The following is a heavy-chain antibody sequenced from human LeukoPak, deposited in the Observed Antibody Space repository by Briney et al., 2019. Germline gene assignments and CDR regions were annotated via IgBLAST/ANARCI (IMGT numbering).Heavy chain of an antibody. Sequence: SGGSLRLSCAASGFTFSSYGMHWVRQAPGKGLEWVAVISYDGGNKYYADSVKGRFTISRDNSKNTLYLQMNSLRAEDTAVYYCAKYPYYYGSGNEDYWGQGTLVTVSS. D-gene: IGHD3-10*01. V-gene: IGHV3-30*18. CDR3: AKYPYYYGSGNEDY. J-gene: IGHJ4*02. CDR1: GFTFSSYG. CDR2: ISYDGGNK.